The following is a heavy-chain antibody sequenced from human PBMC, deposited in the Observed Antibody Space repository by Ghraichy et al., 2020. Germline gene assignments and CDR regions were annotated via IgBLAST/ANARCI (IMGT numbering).Heavy chain of an antibody. Sequence: GESLNISCAASKFIFSSSGMSWVRQAPGKGLEWLSYISSSSTFIYYSDSVKGRFTISRDNAKNSLYLQMNRLRDEDTAVYYCARAHNGAYDYVWKSYRPEHFDCWGQGALVTVSS. CDR2: ISSSSTFI. D-gene: IGHD3-16*02. CDR3: ARAHNGAYDYVWKSYRPEHFDC. CDR1: KFIFSSSG. J-gene: IGHJ4*02. V-gene: IGHV3-48*02.